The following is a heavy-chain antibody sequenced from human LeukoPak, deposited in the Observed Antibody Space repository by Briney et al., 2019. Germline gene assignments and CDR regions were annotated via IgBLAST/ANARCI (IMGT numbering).Heavy chain of an antibody. V-gene: IGHV4-59*01. J-gene: IGHJ4*02. CDR3: ARRYCSGGSCYSSLDY. Sequence: KSSETLSLTCTVSGGSISSYYWSWIRQPPGKGLEWIGYIYYSGSTNYNPSLKSRVTISIDTSKNQFSLRLSSVTAADTAVYYCARRYCSGGSCYSSLDYWDQGTLVTVSS. CDR1: GGSISSYY. CDR2: IYYSGST. D-gene: IGHD2-15*01.